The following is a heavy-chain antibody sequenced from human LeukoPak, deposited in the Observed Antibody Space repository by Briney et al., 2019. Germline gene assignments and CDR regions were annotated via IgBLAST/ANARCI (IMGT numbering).Heavy chain of an antibody. V-gene: IGHV4-39*07. Sequence: SETLSLTCTVSGGSISSSTYYWGWIRQPPGKGLEWIGSIYYSGNAYYNPSLKSRITISVDTSKNQFSLKLSSVTAADTAVYYCARGLTYLEVPAAIAFFDYWGQGTLVTVSS. CDR2: IYYSGNA. D-gene: IGHD2-2*02. CDR3: ARGLTYLEVPAAIAFFDY. CDR1: GGSISSSTYY. J-gene: IGHJ4*02.